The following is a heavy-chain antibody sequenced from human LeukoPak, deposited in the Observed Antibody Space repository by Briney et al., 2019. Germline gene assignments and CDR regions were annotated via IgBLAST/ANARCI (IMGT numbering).Heavy chain of an antibody. D-gene: IGHD3-22*01. Sequence: GGSLRLSCAASGSTFSSYAMSWVRQAPGKGLEWVSIISGSGSSSSYTDSVKGRFTISRENAKNSLYLQMNSLRAGDTAVYYCAREVYSSGSDAFDIWGQGTMVTVSS. CDR2: ISGSGSSS. J-gene: IGHJ3*02. CDR3: AREVYSSGSDAFDI. V-gene: IGHV3-23*01. CDR1: GSTFSSYA.